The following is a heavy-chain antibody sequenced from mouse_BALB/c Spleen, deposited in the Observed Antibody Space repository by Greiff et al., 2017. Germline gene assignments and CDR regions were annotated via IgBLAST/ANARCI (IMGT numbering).Heavy chain of an antibody. Sequence: VQLQQSGAELARPGASVKLSCKASGYTFTSYWMQWVKQRPGQGLEWIGSIYPGDGDTRYTQKFKGKATLTADKSSSTAYMQLSSLASEDSAVYYCARNDDSGLDYFDYWGQGTTLTVSS. D-gene: IGHD2-3*01. CDR2: IYPGDGDT. V-gene: IGHV1-87*01. CDR3: ARNDDSGLDYFDY. CDR1: GYTFTSYW. J-gene: IGHJ2*01.